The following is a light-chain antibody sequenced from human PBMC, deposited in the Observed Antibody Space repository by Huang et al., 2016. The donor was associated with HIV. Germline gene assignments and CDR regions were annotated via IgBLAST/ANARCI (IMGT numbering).Light chain of an antibody. V-gene: IGKV1-5*03. CDR1: QSISSW. CDR3: QQYNSYSVT. Sequence: DIQMTQSPSTLSASVGDRVTITCRASQSISSWLAWYQQKPGKAPKLRIYKASSLESGVPSRFNGSGSGTEFTLTISSLQPDDFATYYCQQYNSYSVTFGQGTKVEIK. J-gene: IGKJ1*01. CDR2: KAS.